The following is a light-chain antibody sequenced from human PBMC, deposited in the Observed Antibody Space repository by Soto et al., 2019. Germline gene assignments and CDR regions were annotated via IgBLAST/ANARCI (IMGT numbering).Light chain of an antibody. CDR1: QSVSSSV. Sequence: EIVLTQSPGTLSLSPGERATHTCRASQSVSSSVLAWYQQKPGQAPRLLIYGASSRATGIPDRFSGSGSGTDFTLTISRLEPEDFAVYYCQQYDSSLWTFGQGTKVEIK. CDR3: QQYDSSLWT. CDR2: GAS. J-gene: IGKJ1*01. V-gene: IGKV3-20*01.